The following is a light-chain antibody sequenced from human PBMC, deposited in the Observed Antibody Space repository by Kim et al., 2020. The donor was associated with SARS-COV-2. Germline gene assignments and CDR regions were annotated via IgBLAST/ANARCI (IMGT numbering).Light chain of an antibody. Sequence: VSAGQAASIYGSGDKLGNKYAYWYQQKPGQSPILVIYQDGKRPSGIPERFSGSNSGNTATLTITGTQAMDEADYYCQAWERSTAIFGGGTQLTVL. CDR1: KLGNKY. J-gene: IGLJ2*01. CDR2: QDG. V-gene: IGLV3-1*01. CDR3: QAWERSTAI.